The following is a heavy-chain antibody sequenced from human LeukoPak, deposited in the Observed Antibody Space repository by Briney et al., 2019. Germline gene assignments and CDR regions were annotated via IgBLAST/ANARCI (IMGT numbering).Heavy chain of an antibody. CDR3: ARTQEAGYSSGWYDSYYYYYMDV. CDR1: GGSINTYH. V-gene: IGHV4-4*07. D-gene: IGHD6-19*01. J-gene: IGHJ6*03. Sequence: SETLSLTCTVSGGSINTYHWSWIRQPAGKGLEWVGRVYTSGNTNYNPSLKSRVTMSVDTSKNQFSLKLSSVTAADTAVYYCARTQEAGYSSGWYDSYYYYYMDVWGKGTTVTISS. CDR2: VYTSGNT.